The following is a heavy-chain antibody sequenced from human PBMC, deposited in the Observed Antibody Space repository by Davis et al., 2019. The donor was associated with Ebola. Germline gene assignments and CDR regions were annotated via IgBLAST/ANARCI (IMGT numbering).Heavy chain of an antibody. CDR2: IYYSGST. CDR1: GGSISSYY. Sequence: MPSETLSLTCTVSGGSISSYYWSWIRQPPGKGLEWIGYIYYSGSTNYNPSLKSRVTISVDTFKNQFSLKLSSVTAADTAVYYCARHSGGNYYDSSGYYRRLYYFDYWGQGTLVTVSS. V-gene: IGHV4-59*08. D-gene: IGHD3-22*01. J-gene: IGHJ4*02. CDR3: ARHSGGNYYDSSGYYRRLYYFDY.